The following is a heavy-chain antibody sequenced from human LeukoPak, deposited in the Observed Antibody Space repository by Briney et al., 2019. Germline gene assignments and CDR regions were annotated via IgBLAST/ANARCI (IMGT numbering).Heavy chain of an antibody. V-gene: IGHV3-11*05. D-gene: IGHD4-17*01. CDR2: ISTSSSYT. CDR3: ARGVTVTTDF. Sequence: PGGSLRLSCAASGFTFSDHYMSWIRQAPGKGLEWVSYISTSSSYTTYADSVKGRFTISRDNAKNSLFLQMNSLRGEDTAIYYCARGVTVTTDFWGQGTLVTVSS. CDR1: GFTFSDHY. J-gene: IGHJ4*02.